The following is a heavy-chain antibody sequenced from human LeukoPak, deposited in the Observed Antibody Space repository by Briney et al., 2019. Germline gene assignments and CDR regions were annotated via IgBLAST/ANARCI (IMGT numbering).Heavy chain of an antibody. CDR3: ARDRGASSGPLDY. J-gene: IGHJ4*02. V-gene: IGHV1-69*05. D-gene: IGHD6-19*01. CDR2: IIPIFGTA. Sequence: ASVKVSCKASGGTFSSYAISWVRQAPGQGLGWMGRIIPIFGTANYAQKFQGRVTITTDESTSTAYMELSSLRSEDTAVYYCARDRGASSGPLDYWGQGTLVTVSS. CDR1: GGTFSSYA.